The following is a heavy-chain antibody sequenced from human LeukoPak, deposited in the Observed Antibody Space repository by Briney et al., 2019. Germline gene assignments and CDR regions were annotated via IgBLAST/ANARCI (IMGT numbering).Heavy chain of an antibody. CDR3: AFGWGNIDY. Sequence: GGSLRLSCAASGFTFNNYAMTWVRQAPGKGLVGVSRINSDGSITTYADSVKGRFTISRDNAKNTLYLQMNSLRAEDTAVYYCAFGWGNIDYWGQGTLVTVSS. CDR1: GFTFNNYA. V-gene: IGHV3-74*01. CDR2: INSDGSIT. D-gene: IGHD2-8*02. J-gene: IGHJ4*02.